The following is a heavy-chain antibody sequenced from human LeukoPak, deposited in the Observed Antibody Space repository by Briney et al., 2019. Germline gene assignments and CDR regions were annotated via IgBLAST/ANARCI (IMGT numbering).Heavy chain of an antibody. J-gene: IGHJ3*01. CDR1: GYTFTSLD. CDR3: ARVDGSPDY. V-gene: IGHV1-8*03. D-gene: IGHD2-15*01. Sequence: ASVKVSCKASGYTFTSLDINWVRQATGQGLEWMGWINPNSGNRGYAQQFQGRVTITRDTSIRTAYMELTSLRSEDTAVYYCARVDGSPDYWGQGTMVTVSS. CDR2: INPNSGNR.